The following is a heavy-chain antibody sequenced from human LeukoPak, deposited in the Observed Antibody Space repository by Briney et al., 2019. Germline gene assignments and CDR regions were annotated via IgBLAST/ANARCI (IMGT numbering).Heavy chain of an antibody. D-gene: IGHD1-26*01. CDR3: ARARRYSGSYYSFDP. Sequence: ASVKVSCKASGYTFTGYYMHWVRQATGQGLEWMGWMNPNSGNTGYAQKFQGRVTMTRNTSISTAYMELSSLRSEDTAVYYCARARRYSGSYYSFDPWGQGTLVTVSS. J-gene: IGHJ5*02. CDR1: GYTFTGYY. V-gene: IGHV1-8*01. CDR2: MNPNSGNT.